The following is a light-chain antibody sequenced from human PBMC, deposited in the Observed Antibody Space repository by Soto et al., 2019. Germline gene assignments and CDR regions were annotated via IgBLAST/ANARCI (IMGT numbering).Light chain of an antibody. CDR1: QSITSLY. V-gene: IGKV3-20*01. CDR3: QHYGSSPYT. J-gene: IGKJ2*01. Sequence: EIVLTQSPGTLSLSLGERATLSCRASQSITSLYLAWYQQKPGQAPRLLIYDASNRATGIPVRFSGSGSGTDFALTISRLEPEDFAVYYCQHYGSSPYTFGQGTKLEIK. CDR2: DAS.